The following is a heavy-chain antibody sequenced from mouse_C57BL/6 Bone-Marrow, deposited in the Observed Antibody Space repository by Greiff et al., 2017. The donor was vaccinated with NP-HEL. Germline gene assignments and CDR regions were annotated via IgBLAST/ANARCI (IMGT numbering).Heavy chain of an antibody. CDR2: ISSGGSYT. V-gene: IGHV5-6*01. J-gene: IGHJ2*01. Sequence: VQLKESGGDLVKPGGSLKLSCAASGFTFSSYGMSWVRQTPDKRLEWVATISSGGSYTYYPDSVKGRFTISRDNAKNTLYLQMSSLKSEDTAMYYCARPYDGYYVDYWGQGTTLTVSS. D-gene: IGHD2-3*01. CDR3: ARPYDGYYVDY. CDR1: GFTFSSYG.